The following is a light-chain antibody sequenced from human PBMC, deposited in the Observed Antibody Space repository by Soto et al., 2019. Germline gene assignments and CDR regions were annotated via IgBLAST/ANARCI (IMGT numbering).Light chain of an antibody. CDR1: SSDVGYYNY. V-gene: IGLV2-14*03. J-gene: IGLJ1*01. Sequence: QSVLTQPASVSGSPGQSITISYTGTSSDVGYYNYVSWYQQHPGKAPKLMIYDVRNRPSGVSNRFSGSKSGNTASLTISGLQAEDEADYYCSSYTSSSTYVFGTGTKVTLL. CDR3: SSYTSSSTYV. CDR2: DVR.